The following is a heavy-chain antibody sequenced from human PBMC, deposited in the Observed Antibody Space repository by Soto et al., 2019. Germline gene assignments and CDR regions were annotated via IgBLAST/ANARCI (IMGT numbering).Heavy chain of an antibody. CDR2: TSYDGSDK. J-gene: IGHJ1*01. Sequence: QVQLVESGGGVVQPGTSLRVSCVGWELTFGGNVITWFPRAPGKGLEWVALTSYDGSDKYYDDSVRGRFTISRDNSRNTVDLQMDSLRLEDTALYYCARWGTTGGLDVWGQGTLVSVSS. V-gene: IGHV3-30*19. CDR1: ELTFGGNV. D-gene: IGHD3-16*01. CDR3: ARWGTTGGLDV.